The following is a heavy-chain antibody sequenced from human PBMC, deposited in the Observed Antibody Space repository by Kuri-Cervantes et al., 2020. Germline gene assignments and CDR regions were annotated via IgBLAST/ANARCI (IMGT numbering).Heavy chain of an antibody. Sequence: GESLKISCAASGFTFSSYAMSWVRQAPGRGLEWVSYISSSSSTIYYADSVKGRFTISRDNAKNSLYLQMNSLRDEDTAVYYCARDVSVTASHPYWHFDLWGRGTLVTVSS. CDR2: ISSSSSTI. CDR1: GFTFSSYA. CDR3: ARDVSVTASHPYWHFDL. V-gene: IGHV3-48*02. D-gene: IGHD2-21*02. J-gene: IGHJ2*01.